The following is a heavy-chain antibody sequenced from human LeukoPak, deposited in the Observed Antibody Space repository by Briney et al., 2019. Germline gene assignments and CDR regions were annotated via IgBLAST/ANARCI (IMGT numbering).Heavy chain of an antibody. CDR2: ISYDGSNK. J-gene: IGHJ4*02. D-gene: IGHD6-13*01. CDR1: GFTFSSYG. Sequence: PGGSLRLSCAASGFTFSSYGMNWVRQAPGKGLEWVAVISYDGSNKYYTDSVKGRFTISRDNSKNTVYLQINSLRAEDTAVYYCAKGRGGIAAAGTGGPFDYWGQGTLVTVSS. V-gene: IGHV3-30*18. CDR3: AKGRGGIAAAGTGGPFDY.